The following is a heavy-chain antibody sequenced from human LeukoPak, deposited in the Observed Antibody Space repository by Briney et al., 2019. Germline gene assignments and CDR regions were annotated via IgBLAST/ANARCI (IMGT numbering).Heavy chain of an antibody. J-gene: IGHJ2*01. CDR1: EFTLKDYW. V-gene: IGHV3-74*01. CDR3: ARGSPTPNSRYFDL. D-gene: IGHD4-11*01. CDR2: INSDGSSA. Sequence: GRSLRLSCEASEFTLKDYWMHWVRQGPGEGAGWVSRINSDGSSASYADSVKGRFTISRDNAKNTLYLQMNSLRAEDTAVYYCARGSPTPNSRYFDLWGRGTLVTVSS.